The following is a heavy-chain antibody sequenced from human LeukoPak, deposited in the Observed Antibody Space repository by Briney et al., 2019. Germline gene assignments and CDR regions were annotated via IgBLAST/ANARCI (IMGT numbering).Heavy chain of an antibody. J-gene: IGHJ5*02. D-gene: IGHD6-13*01. CDR2: ISGSGGST. V-gene: IGHV3-23*01. Sequence: GGSLRLSCAASGFTFNNYAMSCVRQAPAKGLEWVSTISGSGGSTYYADSVKGRFTISRDNSRTTLYLQMNSLRAEDTAVYYCAKDRAAPATPYNWFDPWGQGTLVTVSS. CDR3: AKDRAAPATPYNWFDP. CDR1: GFTFNNYA.